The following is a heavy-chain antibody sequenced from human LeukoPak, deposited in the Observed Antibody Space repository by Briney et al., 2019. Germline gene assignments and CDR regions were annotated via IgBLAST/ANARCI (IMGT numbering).Heavy chain of an antibody. J-gene: IGHJ5*02. Sequence: GGSLRLSCAASGFTFSSYGIHWVRQAPGKGLEWVAFIRYDGSNKYYADSVKGRFTISRDNSKNTLYLQMNSLRAEDTAVYYCAKGGFYGDYNWFDPWGQGTLVTVSS. CDR3: AKGGFYGDYNWFDP. CDR2: IRYDGSNK. CDR1: GFTFSSYG. V-gene: IGHV3-30*02. D-gene: IGHD4-17*01.